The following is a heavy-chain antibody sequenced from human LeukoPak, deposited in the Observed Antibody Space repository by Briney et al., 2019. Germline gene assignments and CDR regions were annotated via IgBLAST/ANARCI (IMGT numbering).Heavy chain of an antibody. J-gene: IGHJ4*02. CDR1: GGSISSSCYY. V-gene: IGHV4-39*01. D-gene: IGHD3-22*01. Sequence: SETLSLTCTVSGGSISSSCYYWGWIRQPPGKGLEWIGSIYYSGSTYYNPSLKSRVTISVDTSKNQFSLKLSSVTAADTAVYYCARMRMLRSGYYGYWGQGTLVTVSS. CDR3: ARMRMLRSGYYGY. CDR2: IYYSGST.